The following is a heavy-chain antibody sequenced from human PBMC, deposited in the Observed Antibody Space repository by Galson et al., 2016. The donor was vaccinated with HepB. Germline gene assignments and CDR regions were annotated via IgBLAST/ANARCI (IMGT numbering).Heavy chain of an antibody. CDR1: GASISGYY. J-gene: IGHJ6*02. D-gene: IGHD6-19*01. CDR3: ARDDSGGWYGFHYGMDV. V-gene: IGHV4-59*01. Sequence: SETLSLTCTVSGASISGYYLSWIRQPPGKGLEWIGYIYYSGRTNYNPSLKSRVTISVDTSKNQFSLKLSSVTAADTAVSYCARDDSGGWYGFHYGMDVWGQGTTVTVSS. CDR2: IYYSGRT.